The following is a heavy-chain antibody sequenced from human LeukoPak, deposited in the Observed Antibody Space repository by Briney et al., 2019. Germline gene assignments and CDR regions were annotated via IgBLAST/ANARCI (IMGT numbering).Heavy chain of an antibody. V-gene: IGHV3-7*01. J-gene: IGHJ6*03. D-gene: IGHD6-6*01. CDR2: IKQDGSEK. CDR3: ARDCIAARRDLYYYYMDV. Sequence: PGGSLRLSCAASGFTFSSYWMSWVRQAPGKGLEWVANIKQDGSEKYYVDSVKGRFTISRDNAKNSLYLQMNSLRAEDTAVYYCARDCIAARRDLYYYYMDVWGKGTTVTVSS. CDR1: GFTFSSYW.